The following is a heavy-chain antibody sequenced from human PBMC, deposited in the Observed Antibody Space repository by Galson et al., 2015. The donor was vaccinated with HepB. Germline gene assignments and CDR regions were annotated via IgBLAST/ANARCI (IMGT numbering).Heavy chain of an antibody. V-gene: IGHV3-9*01. CDR2: ISWYSGYI. Sequence: SLRLSCAASGFDFNKYDMQWVRRAPGKGLEWVSGISWYSGYIVYADSVRGRFTISRDNADNSLYLQMRSLRTDDTAVYYCARGTYCGAGRCDPSGSCFDYWGQGAPVTVSS. J-gene: IGHJ4*02. D-gene: IGHD2-15*01. CDR3: ARGTYCGAGRCDPSGSCFDY. CDR1: GFDFNKYD.